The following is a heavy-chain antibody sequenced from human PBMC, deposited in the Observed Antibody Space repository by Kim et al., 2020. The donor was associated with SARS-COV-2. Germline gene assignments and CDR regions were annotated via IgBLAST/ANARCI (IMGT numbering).Heavy chain of an antibody. CDR2: GIA. J-gene: IGHJ4*02. V-gene: IGHV4-34*01. CDR3: PRRAAGVDW. Sequence: GIANYNPSLKSRVTLAVDTSKTQCSLKLSSVTAADTAVYYCPRRAAGVDWWGQGTPVTVSS.